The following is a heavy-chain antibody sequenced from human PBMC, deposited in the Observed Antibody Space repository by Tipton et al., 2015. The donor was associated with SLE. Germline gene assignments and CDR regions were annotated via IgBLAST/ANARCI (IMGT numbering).Heavy chain of an antibody. D-gene: IGHD2-2*01. CDR3: ARVLIVVVPAAHNWFDP. J-gene: IGHJ5*02. Sequence: TLSLTCTVSGGSISSYYWSWIRQPPGKGLEWIGEINHSGSTNYNPSLKSRVTISVDTSKNQFSLKLSSVTAADTAVYYCARVLIVVVPAAHNWFDPWGQGTLVTVSS. CDR1: GGSISSYY. CDR2: INHSGST. V-gene: IGHV4-34*01.